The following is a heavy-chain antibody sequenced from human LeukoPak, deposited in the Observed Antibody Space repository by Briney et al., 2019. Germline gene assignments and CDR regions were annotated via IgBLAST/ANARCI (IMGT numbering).Heavy chain of an antibody. V-gene: IGHV5-51*01. CDR3: ARLGNYYYYMDV. CDR1: GYSFNSYW. J-gene: IGHJ6*03. D-gene: IGHD1-26*01. CDR2: IYPGDSDT. Sequence: GESLKISCKTSGYSFNSYWIVWVRQMPGKGLEWMGVIYPGDSDTRYSPSFQGQVTISVDKSISTAYLQWSSLKASDTAIYYCARLGNYYYYMDVWGEGTMVTVSS.